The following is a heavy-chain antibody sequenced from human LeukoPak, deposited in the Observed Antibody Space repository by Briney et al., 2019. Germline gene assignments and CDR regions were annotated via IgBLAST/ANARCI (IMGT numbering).Heavy chain of an antibody. Sequence: ASVKVSCKVSGYTLTELSMHWVRQAPGKGLEWMGGFDPEDGETIYAQKFQGRVTMTEDTSTDTAYMELSSPRSEDTAVYYCATWEYCGGDCPLWGQGTLVTVSS. J-gene: IGHJ4*02. CDR3: ATWEYCGGDCPL. D-gene: IGHD2-21*02. CDR1: GYTLTELS. V-gene: IGHV1-24*01. CDR2: FDPEDGET.